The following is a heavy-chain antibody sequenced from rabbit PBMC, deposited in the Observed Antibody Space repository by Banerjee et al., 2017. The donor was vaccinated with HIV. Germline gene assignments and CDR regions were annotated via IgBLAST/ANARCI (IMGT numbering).Heavy chain of an antibody. CDR2: IDPVFGST. CDR1: GFDFSSYY. J-gene: IGHJ3*01. Sequence: QLEESGGDLVKPEGSLTLSCKASGFDFSSYYMSWVRQAPGKGLEWIGYIDPVFGSTYYASWVNGRFTISSHNAQNTLYLQLNSLTAADTATYFCAREWDASSSVYYPTRLDLWGQGTLVTVS. D-gene: IGHD1-1*01. V-gene: IGHV1S7*01. CDR3: AREWDASSSVYYPTRLDL.